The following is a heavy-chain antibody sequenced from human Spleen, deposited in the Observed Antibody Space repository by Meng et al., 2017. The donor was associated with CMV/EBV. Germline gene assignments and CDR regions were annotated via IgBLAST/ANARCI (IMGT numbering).Heavy chain of an antibody. CDR3: ARIERRRILKYCGSDCSTTDY. CDR1: GGSISSSNL. D-gene: IGHD2-21*02. J-gene: IGHJ4*02. Sequence: QVQLQESGPGLVKPSGTLSLTCAVSGGSISSSNLWTWVRQVPGKGLEWIGEIHQSGSTNYNPSLKSRVTISVDKFKNQFSLKLGSVTAADTAVYYCARIERRRILKYCGSDCSTTDYWGQGTLVTVSS. CDR2: IHQSGST. V-gene: IGHV4-4*02.